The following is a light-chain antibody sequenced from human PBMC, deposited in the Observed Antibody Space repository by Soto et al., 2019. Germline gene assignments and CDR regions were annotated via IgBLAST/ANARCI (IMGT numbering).Light chain of an antibody. V-gene: IGKV3-15*01. CDR1: QSVSRN. CDR3: QQYNKWPLT. CDR2: GAS. Sequence: VITESPATLSVSPGEKATLSCRASQSVSRNLAWYQQKPGQAPRLLMYGASTRATGIPARFSGSGSGTEFTLTISSLQSEDFTVYYCQQYNKWPLTFGQGTKVDI. J-gene: IGKJ1*01.